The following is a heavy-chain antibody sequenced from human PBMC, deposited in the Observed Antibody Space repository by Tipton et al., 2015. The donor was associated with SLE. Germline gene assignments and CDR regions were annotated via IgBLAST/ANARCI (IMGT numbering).Heavy chain of an antibody. CDR3: YMDV. Sequence: RSLRLSCAASGFTFSSYAIHWVRQAPGKGLDCVAVISGDGSQKYYADSVKGRFTISRDNSKNTLYLQMNSLRAEDTAVYYYYMDVWGKGTTVTVSS. V-gene: IGHV3-30*04. J-gene: IGHJ6*03. CDR1: GFTFSSYA. CDR2: ISGDGSQK.